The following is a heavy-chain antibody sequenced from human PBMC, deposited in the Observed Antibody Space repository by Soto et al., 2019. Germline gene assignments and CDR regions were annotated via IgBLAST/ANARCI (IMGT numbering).Heavy chain of an antibody. J-gene: IGHJ6*02. CDR3: ARDGDSYGYEPLYGMDV. Sequence: SETLSLTCTVSGGSISSYYWSWIRQPPGKGLEWIGYIYYSGSTNYNPSLKSRVTISVDTSKNQFSLKLSSVTAADTAVYYCARDGDSYGYEPLYGMDVCGQRTTVTVSS. D-gene: IGHD5-18*01. V-gene: IGHV4-59*01. CDR2: IYYSGST. CDR1: GGSISSYY.